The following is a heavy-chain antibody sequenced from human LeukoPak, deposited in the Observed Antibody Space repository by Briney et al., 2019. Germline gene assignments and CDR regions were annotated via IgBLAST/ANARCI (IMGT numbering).Heavy chain of an antibody. CDR1: GGTFSSYA. D-gene: IGHD6-6*01. CDR2: VIPIFGTA. CDR3: ASLASSSSVTWFDP. Sequence: ASVKVSCKASGGTFSSYAISWVRQAPGQGLEWMGGVIPIFGTANYAQKFQGRVTITADESTSTAYMELSSLRSEDTAVYYCASLASSSSVTWFDPWGQGTLVTVSS. J-gene: IGHJ5*02. V-gene: IGHV1-69*13.